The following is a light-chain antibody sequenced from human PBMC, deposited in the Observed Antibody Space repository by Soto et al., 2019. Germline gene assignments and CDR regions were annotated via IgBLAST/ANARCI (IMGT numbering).Light chain of an antibody. CDR2: GAS. Sequence: TPSVSPGETAIFSCMASQSVNNNLAWYQQKPGQAPRLLIYGASTRATGFPARFSGSGSGTEFTLTIASLQSEDFAVYYCQQYNNWPITFGQGTRLEIK. V-gene: IGKV3-15*01. J-gene: IGKJ5*01. CDR3: QQYNNWPIT. CDR1: QSVNNN.